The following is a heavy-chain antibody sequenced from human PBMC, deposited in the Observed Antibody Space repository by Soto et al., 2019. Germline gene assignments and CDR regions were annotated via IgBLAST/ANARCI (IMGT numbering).Heavy chain of an antibody. CDR1: GFTFSNYG. V-gene: IGHV3-33*03. J-gene: IGHJ6*02. CDR3: AKDEVSRKYYGHSLDV. CDR2: IWYDGSGQ. D-gene: IGHD4-17*01. Sequence: QVQLVESGGGLVQPGRSLRLSCVVSGFTFSNYGMHWVRQAPGKGLEWVVDIWYDGSGQRYAGSVQGRFTISRDNSKNTLYLQINSLRVEDTAVYYCAKDEVSRKYYGHSLDVWGQGTTVTVSS.